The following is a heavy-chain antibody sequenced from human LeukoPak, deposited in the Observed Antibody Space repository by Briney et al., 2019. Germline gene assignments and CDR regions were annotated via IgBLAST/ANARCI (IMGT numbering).Heavy chain of an antibody. V-gene: IGHV4-4*07. CDR2: IYTSGST. CDR1: DDSITIYY. Sequence: SSETLSLTCSVSDDSITIYYWTWIRQPAGKGLEWIGRIYTSGSTNYNPSLKSRVTMSVDTSKNQFSLKLSSVTAADTAVYYCARSHDYGDRWWASAWFDPWGQGTLVTVSS. D-gene: IGHD4-17*01. J-gene: IGHJ5*02. CDR3: ARSHDYGDRWWASAWFDP.